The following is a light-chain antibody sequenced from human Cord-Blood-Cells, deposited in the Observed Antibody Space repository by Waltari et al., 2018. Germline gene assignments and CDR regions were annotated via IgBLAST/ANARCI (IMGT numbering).Light chain of an antibody. V-gene: IGKV1-5*03. CDR3: QQYNSYSRT. Sequence: DIQMTQSPSTLSASVGDRVTITCRASQSINSWLAWYQQQPRKAPKLRIYKASSLESGVPSRFSCSGSWTEFPLTISSLQPDDFATYYCQQYNSYSRTFGQRTKVEIK. CDR2: KAS. J-gene: IGKJ1*01. CDR1: QSINSW.